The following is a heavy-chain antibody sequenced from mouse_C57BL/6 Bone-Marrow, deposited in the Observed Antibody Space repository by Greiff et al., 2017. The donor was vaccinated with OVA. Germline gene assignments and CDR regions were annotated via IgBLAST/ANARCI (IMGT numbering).Heavy chain of an antibody. CDR2: IYPGSGNT. CDR1: GYTFTDYY. J-gene: IGHJ3*01. D-gene: IGHD1-1*01. V-gene: IGHV1-76*01. CDR3: ARLNYGSGFAY. Sequence: VQLQQSGAELVRPGASVKLSCKASGYTFTDYYINWVKQRPGQGLEWIARIYPGSGNTYYNEKFKGKATLTAEKSSSTAYMQLSSLTSEDSAVYFCARLNYGSGFAYWGQGTLVTVSA.